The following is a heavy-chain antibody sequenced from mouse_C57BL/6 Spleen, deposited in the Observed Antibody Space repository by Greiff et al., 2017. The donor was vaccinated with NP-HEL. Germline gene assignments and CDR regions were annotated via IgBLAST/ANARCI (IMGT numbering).Heavy chain of an antibody. CDR3: AREGGYGNYDWAMDY. Sequence: VQLQQSGPELVKPGASVKISCKASGYAFSSSWMNWVKQRPGKGLEWIGRIYPGDGDTNYNGKFKGKATLTADKSSSTAYMQLSSLTSEDSAVYFCAREGGYGNYDWAMDYWGQGTSVTVSS. J-gene: IGHJ4*01. D-gene: IGHD2-10*02. CDR1: GYAFSSSW. CDR2: IYPGDGDT. V-gene: IGHV1-82*01.